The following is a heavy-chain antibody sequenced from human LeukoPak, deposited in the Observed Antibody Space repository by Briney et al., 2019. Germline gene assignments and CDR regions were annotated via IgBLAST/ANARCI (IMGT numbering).Heavy chain of an antibody. J-gene: IGHJ4*02. V-gene: IGHV3-30-3*01. Sequence: GGSLRLSCAASGFTFSSYAMHWVRKAPGKGLEWVAVMSFDGSNKFYADSVKGRFTISRDNSKNTLYLQMDSLRAGDTALYYCARDGGYSGYDFPPRYFDFWGPGTLVSVAS. CDR1: GFTFSSYA. CDR2: MSFDGSNK. CDR3: ARDGGYSGYDFPPRYFDF. D-gene: IGHD5-12*01.